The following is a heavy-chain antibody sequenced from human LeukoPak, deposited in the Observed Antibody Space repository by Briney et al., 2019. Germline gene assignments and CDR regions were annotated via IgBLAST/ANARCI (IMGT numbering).Heavy chain of an antibody. J-gene: IGHJ4*02. CDR2: IRGDGSLQ. CDR3: ASISLRFLDY. CDR1: GFSFGNYW. Sequence: GGSLRLSCTASGFSFGNYWMTWLRQAPGKGLEWVANIRGDGSLQHHLDSVTGRFTISRDNAENSLYLQMNSLRAEDSAVYYCASISLRFLDYWGQGTLVTVSS. D-gene: IGHD3-3*01. V-gene: IGHV3-7*01.